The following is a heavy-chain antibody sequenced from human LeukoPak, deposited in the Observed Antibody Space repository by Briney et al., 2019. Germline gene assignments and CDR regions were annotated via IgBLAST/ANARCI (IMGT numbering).Heavy chain of an antibody. J-gene: IGHJ3*02. CDR2: IYYSGST. CDR1: GGSISSYY. V-gene: IGHV4-59*01. CDR3: ARGAGDTAXAXDXXXI. Sequence: PSETLSLTCTVSGGSISSYYWSWIRQPPGKGLEWIGYIYYSGSTNYNPSLKSRVTISVDTSKNQFSLKLSSVTAADTAVYYCARGAGDTAXAXDXXXIWGXGTXV. D-gene: IGHD5-18*01.